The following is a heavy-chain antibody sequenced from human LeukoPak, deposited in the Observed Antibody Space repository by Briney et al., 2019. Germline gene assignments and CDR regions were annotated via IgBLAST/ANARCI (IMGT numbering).Heavy chain of an antibody. Sequence: PSETLSLTCAVSGDSISSSNWWSWVRQPPGKGLEWIGEIYHSGSTYYNPSLKSRVTISVDTSKNQFSLKLSSVTAADTAVYYCARIAVAGTRGRDYWGQGTLVTVSS. V-gene: IGHV4-4*02. CDR1: GDSISSSNW. D-gene: IGHD6-19*01. J-gene: IGHJ4*02. CDR2: IYHSGST. CDR3: ARIAVAGTRGRDY.